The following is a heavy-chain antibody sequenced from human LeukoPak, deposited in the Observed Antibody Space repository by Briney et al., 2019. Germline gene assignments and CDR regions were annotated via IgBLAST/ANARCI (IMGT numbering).Heavy chain of an antibody. V-gene: IGHV3-7*01. Sequence: GGSLRLSCAASGFTFTKYWMTWVRQAPGRGLEWVGNIKQDGSDKNYMDSVKGRFTISRDNTKNSVYLQMSSLRAEDTAVYYCARLGSSWHPTDFDYWGQGILVTVSS. J-gene: IGHJ4*02. D-gene: IGHD6-13*01. CDR2: IKQDGSDK. CDR3: ARLGSSWHPTDFDY. CDR1: GFTFTKYW.